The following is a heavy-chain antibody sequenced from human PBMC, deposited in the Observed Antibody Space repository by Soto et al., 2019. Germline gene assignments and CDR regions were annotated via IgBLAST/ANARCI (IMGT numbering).Heavy chain of an antibody. V-gene: IGHV1-2*02. CDR1: GYSFIDYY. CDR3: ARPPGYISDWYYFDL. D-gene: IGHD3-9*01. J-gene: IGHJ4*02. CDR2: ISPKSGGT. Sequence: QVQLVQSGAEVKKPGASVKVSCEASGYSFIDYYIHWVRQAPGQGFEWVGRISPKSGGTNSAQKFEGRVTMTWDTSLNTAYMELSSLKSDDMAVYYCARPPGYISDWYYFDLWGQGTRVTVSS.